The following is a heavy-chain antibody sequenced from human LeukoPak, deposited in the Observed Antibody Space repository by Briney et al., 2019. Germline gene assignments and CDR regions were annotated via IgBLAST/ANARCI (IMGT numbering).Heavy chain of an antibody. Sequence: ASVKVSCKASGGTSSSYAISWVRQAPGQGLEWMGGIIPIFGTANYAQTFQGRVTITADKSTSTAYMELSSLRSEDTAVYYCARAGRYCSSTSCYLDYWGQGTLVTVSS. CDR1: GGTSSSYA. CDR2: IIPIFGTA. D-gene: IGHD2-2*01. V-gene: IGHV1-69*06. CDR3: ARAGRYCSSTSCYLDY. J-gene: IGHJ4*02.